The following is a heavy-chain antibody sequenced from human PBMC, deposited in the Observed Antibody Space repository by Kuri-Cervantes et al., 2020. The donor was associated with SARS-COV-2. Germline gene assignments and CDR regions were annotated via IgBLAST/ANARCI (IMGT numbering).Heavy chain of an antibody. V-gene: IGHV4-59*12. CDR3: ARAVDYMNAFDI. J-gene: IGHJ3*02. CDR2: IYYSGST. D-gene: IGHD4-11*01. CDR1: GGSISSYY. Sequence: SETLSLTCTVSGGSISSYYWSWIRQPPGKGLEWIGYIYYSGSTNYNPSLKSRVTISVDTSKNQFSLKLSSVTAADTAVYYCARAVDYMNAFDIWGQGTMVTVSS.